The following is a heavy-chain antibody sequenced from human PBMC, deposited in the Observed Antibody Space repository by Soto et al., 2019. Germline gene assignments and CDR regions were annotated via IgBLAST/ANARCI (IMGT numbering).Heavy chain of an antibody. V-gene: IGHV1-69*01. Sequence: QVLLVQSGAEVKKPGSSVKISCKASGGSFGNSSINWVRQTPGQGLEWLGGFIPVYRTLNYAQKFQGRVTITADESTGTAYMTLSSLASAVTAVYYCAAGVIWVGYFTFDSWGQGPRVTVSS. J-gene: IGHJ4*02. CDR2: FIPVYRTL. D-gene: IGHD3-3*01. CDR1: GGSFGNSS. CDR3: AAGVIWVGYFTFDS.